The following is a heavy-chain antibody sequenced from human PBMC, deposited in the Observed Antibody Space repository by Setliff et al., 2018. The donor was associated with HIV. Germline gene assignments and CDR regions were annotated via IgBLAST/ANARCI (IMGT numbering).Heavy chain of an antibody. CDR2: INAGNGNT. D-gene: IGHD3-22*01. V-gene: IGHV1-3*03. J-gene: IGHJ5*02. CDR3: ARERDSSGYQFDP. CDR1: GYTFTSYS. Sequence: ASVKVSCKASGYTFTSYSMHWVRQVPGQRLEWMGWINAGNGNTRYSQEFQGRVTITKDTFATTAYMELRSLRSEDTGLYYCARERDSSGYQFDPWGQGTLVTVSS.